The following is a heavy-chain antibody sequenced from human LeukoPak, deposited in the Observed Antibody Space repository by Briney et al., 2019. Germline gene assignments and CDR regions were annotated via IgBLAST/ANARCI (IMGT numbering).Heavy chain of an antibody. Sequence: ASVKVSCKASGYTFTSYGISWVRQAPGQGLEWMGWISAYNGNTNYAQKLQGRVTMTTDTSTSTAYMELRSLRSEDTAVYYCARGGSVLLWFGESGQKSYYMDVWGKGTTVTVSS. V-gene: IGHV1-18*01. D-gene: IGHD3-10*01. CDR2: ISAYNGNT. CDR1: GYTFTSYG. J-gene: IGHJ6*03. CDR3: ARGGSVLLWFGESGQKSYYMDV.